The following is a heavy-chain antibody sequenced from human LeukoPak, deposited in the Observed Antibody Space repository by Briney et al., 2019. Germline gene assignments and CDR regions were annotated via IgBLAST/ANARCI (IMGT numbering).Heavy chain of an antibody. CDR2: IYYSGST. CDR3: ARGPYNYFDY. D-gene: IGHD1-14*01. J-gene: IGHJ4*02. CDR1: GGSISSYY. V-gene: IGHV4-59*01. Sequence: SETLSLTCTVSGGSISSYYWSWIRQPPGKGLEWIGYIYYSGSTNYNPSLKSRVTISVDTSKNQFSLKLSSVTAADTAVYYCARGPYNYFDYWGQGTLATVSS.